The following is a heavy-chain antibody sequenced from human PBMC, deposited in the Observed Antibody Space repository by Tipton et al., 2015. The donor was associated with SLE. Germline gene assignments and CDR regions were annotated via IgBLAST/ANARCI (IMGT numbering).Heavy chain of an antibody. Sequence: TLSLTCTVSGGSISSYYWSWIRQPAGGGLEWIGRIYTKGNTNYNPSLKSRVTMSVDTSKNQFSLKLISVTAADTAVYYCAKDEGRYLENWYFDLWGRGTLVTVSS. V-gene: IGHV4-4*07. CDR2: IYTKGNT. D-gene: IGHD1-1*01. CDR3: AKDEGRYLENWYFDL. J-gene: IGHJ2*01. CDR1: GGSISSYY.